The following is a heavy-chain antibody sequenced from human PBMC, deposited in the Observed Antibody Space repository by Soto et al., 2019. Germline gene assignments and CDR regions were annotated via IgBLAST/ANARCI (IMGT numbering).Heavy chain of an antibody. CDR2: IYHSGDT. J-gene: IGHJ4*02. CDR3: AATGSYTSGLDF. Sequence: QVQLQESGPGLVKPSETLSLTCAVSGYSISSGYYWGWIRQPPGKGLEYIGSIYHSGDTFYNPSLKSRVTISIDTSKKQFSLKLRSVTAADTAVYYCAATGSYTSGLDFWGQGTLVTVSS. V-gene: IGHV4-38-2*01. CDR1: GYSISSGYY. D-gene: IGHD6-19*01.